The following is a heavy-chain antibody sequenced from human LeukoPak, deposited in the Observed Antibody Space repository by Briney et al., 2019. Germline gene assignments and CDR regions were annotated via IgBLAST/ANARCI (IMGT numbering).Heavy chain of an antibody. CDR1: GFTFSSYS. J-gene: IGHJ4*02. CDR2: ISSGSSYI. CDR3: ASTDQAYYYGSGTSTLDY. Sequence: GGSLRLSCAASGFTFSSYSMNWVRQAPGKGLEWVSSISSGSSYIYYADSVKGRFTISRDNAKNSLYLQMNSLRAEDTAVYYCASTDQAYYYGSGTSTLDYWGQGTLVTVSS. V-gene: IGHV3-21*01. D-gene: IGHD3-10*01.